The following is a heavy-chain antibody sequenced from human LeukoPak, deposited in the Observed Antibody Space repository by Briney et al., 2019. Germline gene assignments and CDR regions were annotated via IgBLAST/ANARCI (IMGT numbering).Heavy chain of an antibody. CDR2: TYYRSKWYN. J-gene: IGHJ6*03. Sequence: SQTLSLTCAISGDSVSGISAAWNWIRQSPSRGLEWLGRTYYRSKWYNDYALSVRSRITINPDTSKNQFSLQLNSVTPEDTAVYYCARVLTRRYCTNGVCYRMESDYYYYYMDVWGKGTTVTVSS. CDR3: ARVLTRRYCTNGVCYRMESDYYYYYMDV. D-gene: IGHD2-8*01. V-gene: IGHV6-1*01. CDR1: GDSVSGISAA.